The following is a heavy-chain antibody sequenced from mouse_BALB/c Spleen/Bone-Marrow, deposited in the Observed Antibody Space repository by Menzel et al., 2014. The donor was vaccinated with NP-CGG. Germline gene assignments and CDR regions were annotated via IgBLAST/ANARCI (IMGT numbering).Heavy chain of an antibody. V-gene: IGHV14-3*02. Sequence: VQLQQSGAELVKPGASVKLSYTASGFKIKDTYMHWVRQRPEQGLEWIGRIDPANGDTRYDPKFQGKATITADTSSSTAYLQLSSLTSEDTAVYCCARYRLGTYFDYWGQGTTLTVSS. CDR1: GFKIKDTY. CDR2: IDPANGDT. J-gene: IGHJ2*01. D-gene: IGHD2-14*01. CDR3: ARYRLGTYFDY.